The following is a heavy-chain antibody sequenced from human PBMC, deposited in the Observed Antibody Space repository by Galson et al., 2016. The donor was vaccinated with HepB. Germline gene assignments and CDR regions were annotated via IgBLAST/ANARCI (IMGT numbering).Heavy chain of an antibody. V-gene: IGHV3-7*01. CDR2: IKTDGSET. D-gene: IGHD1-14*01. Sequence: SLRLSCAASGFTFSDYYMSWVRQPPGKGLKFLANIKTDGSETYYADSVKGRFTISRDNAKNSLYLQMNGLRAEDTAVYYCARGLNHDTGSWGQGTLVTVSS. J-gene: IGHJ4*02. CDR1: GFTFSDYY. CDR3: ARGLNHDTGS.